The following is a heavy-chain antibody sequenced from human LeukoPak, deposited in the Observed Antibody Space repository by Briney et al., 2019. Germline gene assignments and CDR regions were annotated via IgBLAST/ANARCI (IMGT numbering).Heavy chain of an antibody. CDR1: GFPFSSYS. J-gene: IGHJ5*02. V-gene: IGHV3-48*01. CDR3: AREQVVVVPAAGFDP. Sequence: GGSLRLSCAASGFPFSSYSMNWVRQAPGKELEWVSYISSSSSTIYYADSVKGRFTISRDNAKNSLYLQMNSLRAEDTAVYYCAREQVVVVPAAGFDPWGQGTLVTVSS. D-gene: IGHD2-2*01. CDR2: ISSSSSTI.